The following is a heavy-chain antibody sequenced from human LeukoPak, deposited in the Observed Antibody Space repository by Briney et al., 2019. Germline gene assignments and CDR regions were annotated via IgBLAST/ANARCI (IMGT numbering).Heavy chain of an antibody. CDR2: ISGSGGST. V-gene: IGHV3-23*01. Sequence: GGSLRLSCAASGFTFSSYAMSWVRQAPGKGLEWVSAISGSGGSTYYADSVKGRFTISRDNSKNTLYLQMNSLRAEDTAVYYCAKVGSQLLYPLHHYWGQGTLVTVSS. J-gene: IGHJ4*02. D-gene: IGHD2-2*02. CDR1: GFTFSSYA. CDR3: AKVGSQLLYPLHHY.